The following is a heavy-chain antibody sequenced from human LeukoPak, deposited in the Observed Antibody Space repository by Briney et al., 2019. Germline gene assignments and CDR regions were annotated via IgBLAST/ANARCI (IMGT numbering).Heavy chain of an antibody. J-gene: IGHJ4*02. V-gene: IGHV4-38-2*02. Sequence: SETLSLTCTVSGYSISSGYYWGWIRQPPGKGLKWIGSIYHSGSTYYNPSLKSQVTISVDTSKNQFSLKLGSVTAADTAVYYCARVTGTTRFDYWGQGTLVTVSS. CDR3: ARVTGTTRFDY. D-gene: IGHD1-1*01. CDR2: IYHSGST. CDR1: GYSISSGYY.